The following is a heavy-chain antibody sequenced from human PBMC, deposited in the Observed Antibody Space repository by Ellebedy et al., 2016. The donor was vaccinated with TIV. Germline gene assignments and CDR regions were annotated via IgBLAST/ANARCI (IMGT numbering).Heavy chain of an antibody. V-gene: IGHV1-69*10. CDR2: IIPILGIA. Sequence: ASVKVSCKASGGTFARYAISWVRQAPGQGLEWMGGIIPILGIANYAQKFQDRVTITADKSMSTAYMEMSSLISEDTAVYYCVTGPYTGYDYAIDYWGQGTLVTVSS. CDR1: GGTFARYA. CDR3: VTGPYTGYDYAIDY. D-gene: IGHD5-12*01. J-gene: IGHJ4*02.